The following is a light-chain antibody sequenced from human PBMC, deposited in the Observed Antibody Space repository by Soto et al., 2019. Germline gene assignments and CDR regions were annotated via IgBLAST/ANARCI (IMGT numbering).Light chain of an antibody. CDR1: QGIRDY. Sequence: DIQMTQSPSSLSASVGDRVTITCRASQGIRDYLAWYQQKPGKAPNLLIYGASSLQSGVPSRFSGSGSGTDFTLTISSLHPEDGATYYCQNYDSAPFTFGPGTRVDI. CDR2: GAS. J-gene: IGKJ3*01. V-gene: IGKV1-27*01. CDR3: QNYDSAPFT.